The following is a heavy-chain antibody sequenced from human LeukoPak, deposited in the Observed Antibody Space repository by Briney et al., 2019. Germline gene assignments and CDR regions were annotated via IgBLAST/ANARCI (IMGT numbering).Heavy chain of an antibody. V-gene: IGHV3-21*01. CDR1: GFTFSSYS. CDR2: ISSSSSYI. CDR3: AKDRLSITGTLDY. Sequence: GGSLRLSCAASGFTFSSYSMNWVRQAPGKGLEWVSSISSSSSYIYYADSVKGRFTISRDNAKNSLYLQMNSLRAEDTAVYYCAKDRLSITGTLDYWGQGTLVTVSS. D-gene: IGHD1-20*01. J-gene: IGHJ4*02.